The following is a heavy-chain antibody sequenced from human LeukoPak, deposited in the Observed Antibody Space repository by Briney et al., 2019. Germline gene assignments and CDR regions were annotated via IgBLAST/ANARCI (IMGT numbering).Heavy chain of an antibody. CDR3: ARTYYYGSGSWNYFDY. D-gene: IGHD3-10*01. J-gene: IGHJ4*02. V-gene: IGHV3-23*01. CDR1: GFTFSSYA. Sequence: GGSLRLSCAASGFTFSSYAVSWVRRAPGKGLEWVSAISGSGGSTYYADSVKGRFTISRDNSKNTLYLQMNSLRAEDTAVYYCARTYYYGSGSWNYFDYGGQGTLVTVSS. CDR2: ISGSGGST.